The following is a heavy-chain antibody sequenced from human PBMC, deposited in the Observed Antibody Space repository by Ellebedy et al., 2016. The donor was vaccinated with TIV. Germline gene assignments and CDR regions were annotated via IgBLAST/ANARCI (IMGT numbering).Heavy chain of an antibody. Sequence: GGSLRLXXAASGFTFRSYAMSWVRQAPGRRLEWVSAISCNGGSTHYVDSVRGRFTISRDNSKNTLYLQMTSLRAEDTAVYYCARATTAIFAHFDYYYYYMDVWGKGTTVTVSS. CDR3: ARATTAIFAHFDYYYYYMDV. V-gene: IGHV3-23*01. CDR2: ISCNGGST. CDR1: GFTFRSYA. D-gene: IGHD2-21*02. J-gene: IGHJ6*03.